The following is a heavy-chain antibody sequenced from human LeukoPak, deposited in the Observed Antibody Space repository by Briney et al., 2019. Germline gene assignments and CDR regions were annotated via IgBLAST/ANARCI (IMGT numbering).Heavy chain of an antibody. CDR1: GFIFSNYA. J-gene: IGHJ4*02. V-gene: IGHV3-23*01. Sequence: PGGSLRLSCAASGFIFSNYAMSWVRQAPGKGLEWVSAISASGGSTYYADSVKGRFTISRDNSKNTLYVQMNSLRAADTAVYYCAKGPRHGGSGSYCLDYWGQGTLVTVSS. D-gene: IGHD3-10*01. CDR2: ISASGGST. CDR3: AKGPRHGGSGSYCLDY.